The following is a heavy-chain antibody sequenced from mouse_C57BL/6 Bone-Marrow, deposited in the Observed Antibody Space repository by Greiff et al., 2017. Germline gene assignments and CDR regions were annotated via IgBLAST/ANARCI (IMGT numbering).Heavy chain of an antibody. Sequence: QVHVKQSGAELARPRASVKLSCKASGYTFTSYGISWVKQRTGQGLEWIGEIYPRSGNTYYNEKFKGKATLTADKSSSTAYMELRSLTSEDSAVYFCARRNYYGNFFFDYWGQGTTLTVSS. CDR3: ARRNYYGNFFFDY. CDR1: GYTFTSYG. J-gene: IGHJ2*01. D-gene: IGHD2-1*01. CDR2: IYPRSGNT. V-gene: IGHV1-81*01.